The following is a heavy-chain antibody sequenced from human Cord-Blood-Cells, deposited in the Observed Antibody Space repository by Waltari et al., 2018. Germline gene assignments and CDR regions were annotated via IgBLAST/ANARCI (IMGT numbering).Heavy chain of an antibody. V-gene: IGHV5-51*01. Sequence: EVQLVQPGAEVKKPGEALRIACMGSGSSFTSYWNGWVRQMPGKGLEWMGIIYPGDSDTRYSPSFQGQVTISADKSISTAYLQWSSLKASDTAMYYCARRGSVRLHIDYWGQGTLVTVSS. D-gene: IGHD5-12*01. CDR1: GSSFTSYW. CDR2: IYPGDSDT. J-gene: IGHJ4*02. CDR3: ARRGSVRLHIDY.